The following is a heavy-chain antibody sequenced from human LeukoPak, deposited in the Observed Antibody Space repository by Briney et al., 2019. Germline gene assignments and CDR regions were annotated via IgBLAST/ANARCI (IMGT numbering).Heavy chain of an antibody. D-gene: IGHD1-14*01. Sequence: GGSLRLSCAASGFTFSDYYMSWIRQAPGKGLEWVANIKQDGSEKYYVDSVKGRFTISRDNAKNSLYLQMNSLRAEDTAVYYCARGGPGDYYYYGMDVWGQGTTVTVSS. CDR3: ARGGPGDYYYYGMDV. J-gene: IGHJ6*02. CDR1: GFTFSDYY. V-gene: IGHV3-7*01. CDR2: IKQDGSEK.